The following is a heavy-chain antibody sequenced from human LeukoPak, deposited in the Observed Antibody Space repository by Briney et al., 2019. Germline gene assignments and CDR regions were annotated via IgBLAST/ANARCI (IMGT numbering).Heavy chain of an antibody. CDR1: GFTFSTYS. D-gene: IGHD1-1*01. V-gene: IGHV3-21*01. CDR3: ARKRVENYYYYMDV. Sequence: PGGSLRLSCAASGFTFSTYSMNWVRQAPGKGLEWVSSITSSSNYIYDADSVRGRFTISRDNAKKSLYLQMNSLRAEDTAVYYCARKRVENYYYYMDVWGKGTTVTVSS. J-gene: IGHJ6*03. CDR2: ITSSSNYI.